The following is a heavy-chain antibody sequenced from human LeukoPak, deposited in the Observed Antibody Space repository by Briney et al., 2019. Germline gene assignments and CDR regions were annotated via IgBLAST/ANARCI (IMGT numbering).Heavy chain of an antibody. J-gene: IGHJ4*02. Sequence: GGSLRLSCAASGFTVSSNYMSWVRQAPGKGLEWVSVIYSGGSTYYADSVKGRFTISRDNSKNTLYLQMNSLRAEDTAVYYCASCSYVPQPVDYWGQGTLVTVSS. CDR1: GFTVSSNY. CDR3: ASCSYVPQPVDY. D-gene: IGHD5-18*01. CDR2: IYSGGST. V-gene: IGHV3-53*01.